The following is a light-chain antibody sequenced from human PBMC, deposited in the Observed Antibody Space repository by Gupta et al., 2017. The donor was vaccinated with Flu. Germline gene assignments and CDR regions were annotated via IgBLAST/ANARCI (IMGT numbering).Light chain of an antibody. CDR3: IKYERAPLT. CDR2: DSS. CDR1: HESGNY. J-gene: IGKJ4*01. Sequence: DRMTSHSRANHESGNYLAWFQQKPGKTPNLLIYDSSNLLPGVPYQFTGGGSGTDFTLTISSLQPEDVGAYYCIKYERAPLTFGGGTKVEI. V-gene: IGKV1-27*01.